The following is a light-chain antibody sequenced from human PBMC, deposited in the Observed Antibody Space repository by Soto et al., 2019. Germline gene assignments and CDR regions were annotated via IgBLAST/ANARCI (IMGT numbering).Light chain of an antibody. V-gene: IGLV2-14*01. CDR1: SSDVGGYNY. CDR2: DVS. J-gene: IGLJ2*01. CDR3: SSYTRSSLVV. Sequence: QSVLTQPASVSGSPGQSITISCTGTSSDVGGYNYVSWYQQHPGKAPKLMIYDVSNRPSGVSNRFSGSKSGNTASLTISGLQAEDEADYYCSSYTRSSLVVFGGGTQVTVL.